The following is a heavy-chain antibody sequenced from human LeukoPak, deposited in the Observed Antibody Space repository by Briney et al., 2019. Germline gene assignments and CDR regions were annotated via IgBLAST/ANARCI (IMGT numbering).Heavy chain of an antibody. V-gene: IGHV1-18*01. CDR1: GYTFTSYG. D-gene: IGHD6-19*01. CDR2: ISTYNGDT. Sequence: ASVKVSCKASGYTFTSYGISWVRQAPGQGLEWMGWISTYNGDTNYAQKVQGRVTMTTDTSTSTAYMELRSLRSDDTAVYYCARDYSSGWPNFDYWGQGTLVTVSS. CDR3: ARDYSSGWPNFDY. J-gene: IGHJ4*02.